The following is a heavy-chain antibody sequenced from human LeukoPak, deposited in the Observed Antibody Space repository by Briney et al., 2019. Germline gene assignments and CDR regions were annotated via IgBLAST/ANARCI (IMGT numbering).Heavy chain of an antibody. V-gene: IGHV3-33*01. D-gene: IGHD6-19*01. CDR2: IWFDGSNK. Sequence: GGSLRLSCAASGFSFSGYGMDWVRQAPGKGLEWLAVIWFDGSNKYYADSVKGRFTISRDNSKNTVHLQMNSLRAEDTAVYYCATMGSGWHFDYWGQGTLVTVSS. CDR1: GFSFSGYG. CDR3: ATMGSGWHFDY. J-gene: IGHJ4*02.